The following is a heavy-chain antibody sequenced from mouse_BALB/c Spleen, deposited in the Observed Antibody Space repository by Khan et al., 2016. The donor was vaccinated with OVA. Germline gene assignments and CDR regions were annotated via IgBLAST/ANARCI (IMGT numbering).Heavy chain of an antibody. CDR3: TRHGYVAWVTY. J-gene: IGHJ3*01. D-gene: IGHD2-2*01. Sequence: VXLQQSGPELMKPGASGKISCKASGYSFTTYYIHWVKQSHGKSLEWIGYIDPFSGDTTYNQKFKGMATLTVDKSSSTAYIHLSNLTSADSAFYYCTRHGYVAWVTYWGQGTLVTVSA. V-gene: IGHV1S135*01. CDR2: IDPFSGDT. CDR1: GYSFTTYY.